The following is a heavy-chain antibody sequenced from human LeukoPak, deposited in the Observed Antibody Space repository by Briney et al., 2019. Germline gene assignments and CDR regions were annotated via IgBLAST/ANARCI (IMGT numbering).Heavy chain of an antibody. CDR3: ARGLAYNYDSSAYFLDY. J-gene: IGHJ4*02. Sequence: GGSLRLSCAASGSTFSSYWMSWVRQAPGKGLEWVANIKQDGSEKYYVDSVKGRLTVSRDNTKNSLYLQMNSLRAEDTAVYYCARGLAYNYDSSAYFLDYWGQGTLVTVSS. V-gene: IGHV3-7*01. D-gene: IGHD3-22*01. CDR2: IKQDGSEK. CDR1: GSTFSSYW.